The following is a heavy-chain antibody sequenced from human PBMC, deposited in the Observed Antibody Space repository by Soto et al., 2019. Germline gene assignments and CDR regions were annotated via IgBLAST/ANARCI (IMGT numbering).Heavy chain of an antibody. V-gene: IGHV1-2*02. J-gene: IGHJ4*02. CDR3: ARENGYGLRTYYYDSSGYYYDY. Sequence: ASVKVSCKASGYTFTGYYMHWVRQAPGQGLEWMGWINPNSGGTNYAQKFQGRVTMTRDTSISTAYMELSRLRSDDTAVYYCARENGYGLRTYYYDSSGYYYDYWGQGTLVTSPQ. D-gene: IGHD3-22*01. CDR2: INPNSGGT. CDR1: GYTFTGYY.